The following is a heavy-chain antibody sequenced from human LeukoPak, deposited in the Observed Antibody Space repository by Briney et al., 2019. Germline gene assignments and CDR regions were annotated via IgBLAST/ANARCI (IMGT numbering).Heavy chain of an antibody. CDR1: GGSFSGYY. V-gene: IGHV4-34*01. CDR3: ASSRHNARGYFDY. Sequence: PSETLSLTCAVYGGSFSGYYWSWIRQPPGKGLEWIGEINHSGSTNYNPSLKSRVTISVDTSKNQFSLKLSSVTAADTAVYYCASSRHNARGYFDYWGQGTLVTVSS. J-gene: IGHJ4*02. CDR2: INHSGST. D-gene: IGHD1-1*01.